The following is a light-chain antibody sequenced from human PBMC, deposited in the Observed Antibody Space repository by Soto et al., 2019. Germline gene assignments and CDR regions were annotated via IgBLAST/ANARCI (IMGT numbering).Light chain of an antibody. Sequence: QMTQSPSSVSASVGDRVTITCRASQAISTWLAWYQQNPGKAPKLLIYSASNLQSGVPSRFSGSGSGTDFTLTISSLQPEDFATYYCQQANSFPRTFGQGTKVEIK. CDR3: QQANSFPRT. J-gene: IGKJ1*01. CDR1: QAISTW. V-gene: IGKV1D-12*01. CDR2: SAS.